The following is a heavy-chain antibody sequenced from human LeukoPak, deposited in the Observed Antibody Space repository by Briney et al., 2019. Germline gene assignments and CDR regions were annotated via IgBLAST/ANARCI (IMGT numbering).Heavy chain of an antibody. CDR3: ARGGYFDY. J-gene: IGHJ4*02. CDR2: INHSGST. V-gene: IGHV4-34*01. CDR1: GGSFSGYY. Sequence: ASETLSLTCAVYGGSFSGYYWSWIRQPPGKGLEWIGEINHSGSTNYNASLKSRVTISVDTSKNQFSLKLSSVTAADTAVYYCARGGYFDYWGQGTLVTVSS.